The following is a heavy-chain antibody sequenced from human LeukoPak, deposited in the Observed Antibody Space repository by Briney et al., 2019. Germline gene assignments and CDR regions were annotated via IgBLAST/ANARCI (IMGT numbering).Heavy chain of an antibody. CDR1: GGSISSGGYY. V-gene: IGHV4-31*03. J-gene: IGHJ4*02. CDR3: ARDQGDGYKTLDY. CDR2: IYYSGST. D-gene: IGHD5-24*01. Sequence: PSQTLSLTCTVSGGSISSGGYYWSWLRQHPGKGLEWIGYIYYSGSTYYNPSLKSRVTISVDTSKNQFSLKLSSVTAADTAVYYCARDQGDGYKTLDYWGQGTLVTVSS.